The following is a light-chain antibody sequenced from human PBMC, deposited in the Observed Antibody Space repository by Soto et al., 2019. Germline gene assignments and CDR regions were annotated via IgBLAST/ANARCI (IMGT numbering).Light chain of an antibody. Sequence: PVLPQSPSASASLGASVQLTCTLRSGHISNSIAWHQQKPEKGPRFLMNVNSDGSHIKGDGIPDRFSGSSSGAERYLIISSLQSEDEADYYCQTWGTGIPVVFGGGTQLTVL. J-gene: IGLJ7*01. CDR3: QTWGTGIPVV. CDR1: SGHISNS. CDR2: VNSDGSH. V-gene: IGLV4-69*01.